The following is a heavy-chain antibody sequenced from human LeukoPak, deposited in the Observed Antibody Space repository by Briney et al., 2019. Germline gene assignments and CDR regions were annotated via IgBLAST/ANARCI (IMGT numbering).Heavy chain of an antibody. CDR1: GFTFSSYG. D-gene: IGHD2-21*02. Sequence: GRSLRLSCAASGFTFSSYGMHWVRQAPGKGLEWVAVISYDGSNKYYADSVKGRFTISRDNSKNTLYLQMNSLRAEDTAVYYCAEGRYPYCGGDCYLYYFDYWGQGTLVTVSS. CDR3: AEGRYPYCGGDCYLYYFDY. J-gene: IGHJ4*02. CDR2: ISYDGSNK. V-gene: IGHV3-30*18.